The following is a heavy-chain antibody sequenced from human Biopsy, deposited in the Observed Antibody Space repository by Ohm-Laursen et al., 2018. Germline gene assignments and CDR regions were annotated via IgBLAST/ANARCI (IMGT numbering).Heavy chain of an antibody. J-gene: IGHJ6*02. D-gene: IGHD6-13*01. CDR1: GDSVSSGSFY. CDR2: IYDRGSTA. Sequence: GTLSLTCTVSGDSVSSGSFYWTWIRQPPGQGLEYIGYIYDRGSTANYNPSLESRVTISVDTAKKQFSLSLRSVTAADTAVYYCARVPLPGIGAAYQGRFLYGMDVWGQGTTVSVSS. V-gene: IGHV4-61*01. CDR3: ARVPLPGIGAAYQGRFLYGMDV.